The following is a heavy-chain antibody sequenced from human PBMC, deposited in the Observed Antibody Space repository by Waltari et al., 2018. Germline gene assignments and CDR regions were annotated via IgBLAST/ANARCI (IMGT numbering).Heavy chain of an antibody. J-gene: IGHJ4*02. Sequence: QVQLVQSGTEVKKPGASVKVSCKASGYAVNSYDIHWVRQATGQGLEWMGRMEAKSGDTVDAQKFPGRVTMTVDTSKNTAYMDRSSLRSEDTAIYYCARGKLAASDTAVDYWGQGTLVTVSS. CDR2: MEAKSGDT. D-gene: IGHD6-13*01. V-gene: IGHV1-8*01. CDR1: GYAVNSYD. CDR3: ARGKLAASDTAVDY.